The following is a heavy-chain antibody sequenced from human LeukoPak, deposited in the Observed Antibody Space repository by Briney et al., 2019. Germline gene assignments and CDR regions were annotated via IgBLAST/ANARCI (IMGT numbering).Heavy chain of an antibody. V-gene: IGHV3-7*01. CDR3: AKEQYPGYFDF. D-gene: IGHD1-14*01. CDR1: GFTFSSYW. J-gene: IGHJ4*02. CDR2: IKQDGSEK. Sequence: GGSLRLSCAASGFTFSSYWMSWVRQAPGKGLEWVANIKQDGSEKYYVDSVKGRFTISRDNSNNTLYLQLNNVRTEDTATYFCAKEQYPGYFDFWGQGTLVTVSA.